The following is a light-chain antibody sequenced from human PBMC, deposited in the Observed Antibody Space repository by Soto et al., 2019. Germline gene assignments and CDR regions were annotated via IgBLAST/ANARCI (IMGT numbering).Light chain of an antibody. V-gene: IGKV3D-15*01. CDR2: GAS. Sequence: EIVLTQSPGTLSVSPGERATLTCRASQSVSNNYLAWYQQKPGQAPRLLIYGASNRATGIPDRFSGSGSGTDFTLTISSLQSQDFAVYYCQLYNNWPRTFGQGTKVDIK. CDR3: QLYNNWPRT. J-gene: IGKJ1*01. CDR1: QSVSNN.